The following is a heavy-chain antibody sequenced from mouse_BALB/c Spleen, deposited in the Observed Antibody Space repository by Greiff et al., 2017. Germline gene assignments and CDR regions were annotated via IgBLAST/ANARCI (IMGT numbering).Heavy chain of an antibody. V-gene: IGHV2-4-1*01. CDR3: ARIQGYYAMDY. Sequence: VQLVESGPGLVQPSQSLSITCTVSGFSLTSYGVHWVRQSPGKGLEWLGVIWSGGSTDYNAAFISRLSISKDNSKSQVFFKMNSLQADDTAIYYCARIQGYYAMDYWGQGTSVTVSS. J-gene: IGHJ4*01. CDR2: IWSGGST. CDR1: GFSLTSYG.